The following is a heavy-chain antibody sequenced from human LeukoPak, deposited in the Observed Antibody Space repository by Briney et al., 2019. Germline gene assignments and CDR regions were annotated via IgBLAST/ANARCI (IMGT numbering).Heavy chain of an antibody. Sequence: GRSLRLSCAASGFTFSSYTIHWVRQAPGKGLEWVAVISSDGTNKYYAGSVKGRFTISRDNSKNTLYLQMSSLRAEDTAVYYCARGAYEIVVVTAPTYWGQGTLVTVSS. CDR2: ISSDGTNK. CDR3: ARGAYEIVVVTAPTY. D-gene: IGHD2-21*02. J-gene: IGHJ4*02. V-gene: IGHV3-30-3*01. CDR1: GFTFSSYT.